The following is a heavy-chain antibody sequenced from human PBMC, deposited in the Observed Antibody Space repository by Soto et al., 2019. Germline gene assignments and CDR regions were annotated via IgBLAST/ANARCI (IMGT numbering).Heavy chain of an antibody. J-gene: IGHJ4*02. Sequence: GASVKVSCKASGYTFTSYGISWVRQAPGQGLEWMGGIIAYYGKTNYAQKLQGRVTITADTSTSTAYMELSGLRSEDTAVYYCARDYSGYGPFDYWGQGTLFTVSS. D-gene: IGHD6-25*01. CDR3: ARDYSGYGPFDY. CDR1: GYTFTSYG. V-gene: IGHV1-18*01. CDR2: IIAYYGKT.